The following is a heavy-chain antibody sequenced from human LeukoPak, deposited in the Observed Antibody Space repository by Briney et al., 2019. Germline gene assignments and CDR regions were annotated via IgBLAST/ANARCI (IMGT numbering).Heavy chain of an antibody. V-gene: IGHV3-30*02. D-gene: IGHD1-26*01. CDR3: AKDLSGGSSS. CDR1: GFAFSSYG. Sequence: GGSLRLSCAASGFAFSSYGMHWVRQAPGKGLEWVAYIHYDSSTEDYADSVKGRFTISRDNSKNTLFLQMNSLRAEDTAVYYCAKDLSGGSSSWGQGTLVTVSS. J-gene: IGHJ4*02. CDR2: IHYDSSTE.